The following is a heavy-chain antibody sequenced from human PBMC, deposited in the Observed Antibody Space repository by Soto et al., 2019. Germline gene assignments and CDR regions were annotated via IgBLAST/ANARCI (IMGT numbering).Heavy chain of an antibody. CDR3: ARSEMVYAPYCSGGSCYGLYY. D-gene: IGHD2-15*01. Sequence: PSETLSLTCAVYGGSFSGYYWSWVRQPPGKGLEWIGEINHSGSTNYNPSLKSRVTISVDTSKNQFSLKLGAVTAADTAVYYCARSEMVYAPYCSGGSCYGLYYWGQGTLVTVSS. CDR1: GGSFSGYY. CDR2: INHSGST. V-gene: IGHV4-34*01. J-gene: IGHJ4*02.